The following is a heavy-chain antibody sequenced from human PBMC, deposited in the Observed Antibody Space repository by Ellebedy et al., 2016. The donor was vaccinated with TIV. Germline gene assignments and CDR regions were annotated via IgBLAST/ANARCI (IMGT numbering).Heavy chain of an antibody. D-gene: IGHD5-18*01. CDR1: GGTFRRSA. V-gene: IGHV1-69*13. CDR2: IIPVFGAA. CDR3: AKEGAAMLTGVRWFDP. Sequence: AASVKVSCKASGGTFRRSAISWVRQAPGQGLEWMGGIIPVFGAATYAQKVRGRVTITADGSTNTAYMELSSLRSDDTAVYYCAKEGAAMLTGVRWFDPWGQGTLVTVSS. J-gene: IGHJ5*02.